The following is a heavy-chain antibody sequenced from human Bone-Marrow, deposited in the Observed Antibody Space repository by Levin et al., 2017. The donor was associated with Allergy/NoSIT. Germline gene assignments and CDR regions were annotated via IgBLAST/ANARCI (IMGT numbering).Heavy chain of an antibody. CDR2: TNWNGETT. D-gene: IGHD4-17*01. V-gene: IGHV3-20*04. CDR1: GFTFDDYG. CDR3: VRPNEYGDYTALRY. Sequence: GGSLRLSCAASGFTFDDYGMSWVRQVPGKGLEWVAGTNWNGETTAYGDSVRGRFTISRDNAKNFLYLQMNSLGAEDTAFYYCVRPNEYGDYTALRYWGQGTLVTVSS. J-gene: IGHJ4*02.